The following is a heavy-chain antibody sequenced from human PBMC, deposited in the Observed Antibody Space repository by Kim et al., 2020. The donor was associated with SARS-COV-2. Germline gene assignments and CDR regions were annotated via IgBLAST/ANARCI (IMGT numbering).Heavy chain of an antibody. Sequence: VKGRFTISRDNSKNTLYLQMNSLRAEDTAVYYCARGYCSSTSCYWANFDYWGQGTLVTVSS. V-gene: IGHV3-30*01. D-gene: IGHD2-2*01. CDR3: ARGYCSSTSCYWANFDY. J-gene: IGHJ4*02.